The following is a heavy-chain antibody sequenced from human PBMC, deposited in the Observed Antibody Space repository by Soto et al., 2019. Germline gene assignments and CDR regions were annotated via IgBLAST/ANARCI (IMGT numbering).Heavy chain of an antibody. CDR2: INHVGIT. J-gene: IGHJ4*02. D-gene: IGHD3-3*01. Sequence: SDALSLTCAVSGVSLRVFYFTWIRQSPGQGLEWLGDINHVGITNYNPSLKSRVSIPVDTSKSQFSLKLSSVTAADTAVYYCARAHDFWGGRQQPIDSWGQGTLVTVSS. CDR3: ARAHDFWGGRQQPIDS. CDR1: GVSLRVFY. V-gene: IGHV4-34*01.